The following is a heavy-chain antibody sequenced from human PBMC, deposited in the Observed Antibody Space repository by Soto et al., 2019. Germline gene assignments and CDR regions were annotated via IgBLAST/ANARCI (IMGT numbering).Heavy chain of an antibody. Sequence: EVQLVESGGDLVQPGGSLRLSCAASGFTFSSYWMTWVRQAPGKGLEWVASINEDGDKKYYLDSVKGRFTISRDNAQNSLYVQMNSLRGEGTAVVYCARHSRSRGSFWGQGTLVTVSS. CDR3: ARHSRSRGSF. D-gene: IGHD6-19*01. CDR2: INEDGDKK. J-gene: IGHJ4*02. V-gene: IGHV3-7*01. CDR1: GFTFSSYW.